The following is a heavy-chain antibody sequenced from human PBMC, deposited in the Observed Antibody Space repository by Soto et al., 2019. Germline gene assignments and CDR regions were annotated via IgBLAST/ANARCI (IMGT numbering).Heavy chain of an antibody. V-gene: IGHV4-59*01. CDR3: ARDRRGSGSYLKET. J-gene: IGHJ5*02. Sequence: SETLSLTCTVSGGSISSYYWSWIRQPPGKGLEWIGYIYYSASTNNNPSLKSRVTISVDTSKNQFSLKLSSVTAADTAVYYCARDRRGSGSYLKETWGQGTLVTVSS. D-gene: IGHD3-10*01. CDR1: GGSISSYY. CDR2: IYYSAST.